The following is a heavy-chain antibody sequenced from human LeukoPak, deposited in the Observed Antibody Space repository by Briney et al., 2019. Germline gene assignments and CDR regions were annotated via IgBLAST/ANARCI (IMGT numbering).Heavy chain of an antibody. CDR1: GDSISSYY. CDR3: ATTTSILAFDI. D-gene: IGHD3-3*01. Sequence: SETLSLTCTVSGDSISSYYCNWIRQPAGKGLEYIGRIYSTGSTNYNPSLKSRVTMSVDTSKNHFSLKLSSVTAADTAVYYCATTTSILAFDIWGQGTLVTVSS. V-gene: IGHV4-4*07. J-gene: IGHJ4*02. CDR2: IYSTGST.